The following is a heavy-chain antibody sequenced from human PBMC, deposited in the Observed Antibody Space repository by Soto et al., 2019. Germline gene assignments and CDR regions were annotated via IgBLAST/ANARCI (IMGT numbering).Heavy chain of an antibody. CDR3: AREFCTANSCYSSAFDV. Sequence: PGGSLRLSCAASGFTLRDYYIFWIRQAPGKGLERVSYISSSGSIINYADSVKGRFTISRDNAKNSLDLRMNSLTAGDTAVYYCAREFCTANSCYSSAFDVWGQGTMVTVSS. D-gene: IGHD3-22*01. J-gene: IGHJ3*01. CDR2: ISSSGSII. CDR1: GFTLRDYY. V-gene: IGHV3-11*01.